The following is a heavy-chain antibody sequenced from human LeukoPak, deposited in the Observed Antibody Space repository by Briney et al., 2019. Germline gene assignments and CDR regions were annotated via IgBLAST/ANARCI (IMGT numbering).Heavy chain of an antibody. CDR1: GFTFRSYW. V-gene: IGHV3-7*02. CDR2: IKQDGSET. D-gene: IGHD3-16*01. CDR3: ASGDESGGGLFYYYYGMDV. Sequence: SGGSLRLSCAASGFTFRSYWMSWVRQAPGKGLEWVANIKQDGSETNYVDSVKGRFTISRDNAKNSLYLQMNSLRAEDTAVYYCASGDESGGGLFYYYYGMDVWGQGTTVTVSS. J-gene: IGHJ6*02.